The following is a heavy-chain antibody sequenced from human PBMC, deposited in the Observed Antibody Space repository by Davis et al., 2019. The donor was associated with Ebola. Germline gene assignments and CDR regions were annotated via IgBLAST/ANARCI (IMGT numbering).Heavy chain of an antibody. J-gene: IGHJ4*02. CDR1: GFNLRNYA. Sequence: GESLKISCAASGFNLRNYAMSWVRQAPGKGLEWVANIKEDGSSQYYGDSVRGRFTISRDNPRKMMYLQMNNLRVQDTAVYYCARDHLEGSLDYWGQGTLVIVSS. D-gene: IGHD1-26*01. CDR3: ARDHLEGSLDY. CDR2: IKEDGSSQ. V-gene: IGHV3-7*01.